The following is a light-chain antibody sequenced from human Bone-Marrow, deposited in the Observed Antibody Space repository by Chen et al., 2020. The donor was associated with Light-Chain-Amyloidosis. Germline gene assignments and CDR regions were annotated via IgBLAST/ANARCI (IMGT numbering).Light chain of an antibody. J-gene: IGLJ1*01. CDR1: SSDVGGDNH. CDR3: SSYTITNTLV. Sequence: QSALTQPAPVSGSPGQSITISCTGTSSDVGGDNHVSWYQQHPDKAPKLMIYEVPNRPSWVPDRFSGSKSGNTASLTISGLQTEDEADYFCSSYTITNTLVFGSGTRVTVL. CDR2: EVP. V-gene: IGLV2-14*01.